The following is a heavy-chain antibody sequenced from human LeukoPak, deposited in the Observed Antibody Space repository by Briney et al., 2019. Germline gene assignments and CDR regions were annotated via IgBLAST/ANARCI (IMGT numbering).Heavy chain of an antibody. CDR3: ARFLGDSDSTSVYFFDY. D-gene: IGHD2/OR15-2a*01. Sequence: PSETLSLTCTVSGGSISSSSYYWGWIRQPPGKGLEWIGSIYYSGSTYYNPSLKSRVTISVDTSKNQFSLKLSSVTAADTAVYYCARFLGDSDSTSVYFFDYWGQGTLVTVSS. J-gene: IGHJ4*02. CDR1: GGSISSSSYY. V-gene: IGHV4-39*01. CDR2: IYYSGST.